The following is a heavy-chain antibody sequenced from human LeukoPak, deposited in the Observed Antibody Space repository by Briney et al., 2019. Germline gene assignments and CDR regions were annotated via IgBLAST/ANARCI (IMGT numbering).Heavy chain of an antibody. Sequence: PSETLSLTCNVSGGSISSSSYYWGWIRHPPGKGLEWIGSIYYSGSTYYNPSLKSRVTISVDTSKNQFSLKLSSVTAADTAVYYCARRIAARPGYYYGMDVWGQGTTVTVSS. J-gene: IGHJ6*02. CDR2: IYYSGST. D-gene: IGHD6-6*01. CDR3: ARRIAARPGYYYGMDV. V-gene: IGHV4-39*01. CDR1: GGSISSSSYY.